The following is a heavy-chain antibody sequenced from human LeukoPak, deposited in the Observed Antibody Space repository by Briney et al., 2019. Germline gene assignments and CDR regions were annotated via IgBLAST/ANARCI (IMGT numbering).Heavy chain of an antibody. CDR2: IQQDGSEK. V-gene: IGHV3-7*04. Sequence: GGSLRLSCAASGFTFSDYWMSWVRQAPGKGLEWVANIQQDGSEKYYVDSVKGRFTISRDNAKKSLFLQVSSLRGEDTAVYYCAKAEGYDILTGLDYWGQGTLVTVSS. J-gene: IGHJ4*02. D-gene: IGHD3-9*01. CDR3: AKAEGYDILTGLDY. CDR1: GFTFSDYW.